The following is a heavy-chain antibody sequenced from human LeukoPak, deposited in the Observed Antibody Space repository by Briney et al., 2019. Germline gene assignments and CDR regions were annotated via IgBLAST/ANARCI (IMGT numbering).Heavy chain of an antibody. CDR3: AKSTYYYGSGEGSNYWYFDL. D-gene: IGHD3-10*01. J-gene: IGHJ2*01. CDR1: GGTFSRFA. CDR2: IIPIFGPA. Sequence: GASVKVSCKTSGGTFSRFAISWVRQAPGQGLEWMGGIIPIFGPANYAQKFQGGVTITADESTSTAYMELSSLRSEDTALYYCAKSTYYYGSGEGSNYWYFDLWGRGTLVTVSS. V-gene: IGHV1-69*13.